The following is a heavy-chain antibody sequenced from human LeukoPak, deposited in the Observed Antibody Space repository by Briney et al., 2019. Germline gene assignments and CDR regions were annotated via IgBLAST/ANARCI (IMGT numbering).Heavy chain of an antibody. CDR1: GGSISSYY. D-gene: IGHD3-22*01. V-gene: IGHV4-59*12. CDR2: IYYSGST. CDR3: ARDFRPYYYDSSGYLDAFDI. J-gene: IGHJ3*02. Sequence: PSQTLSLTCTVSGGSISSYYWSWIRQPPGKGLEWIGYIYYSGSTNYNPSLKSRVTISVDRSKNQFSLKLSSVTAADTAVYYCARDFRPYYYDSSGYLDAFDIWGQGTMVTVSS.